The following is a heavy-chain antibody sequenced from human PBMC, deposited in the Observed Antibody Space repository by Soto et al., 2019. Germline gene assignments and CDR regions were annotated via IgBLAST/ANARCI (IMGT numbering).Heavy chain of an antibody. D-gene: IGHD2-8*01. J-gene: IGHJ4*02. V-gene: IGHV3-49*03. CDR2: IRSKTYGGTT. Sequence: GGSLRLSCTASGFSFGDYAMSWFRQAPGKGLEWVGFIRSKTYGGTTEYAASVKGRFTISRDDSKSIAYLQMNSLKTEDTAVYYCVRGSMTPSNYWGQGTLVTVSS. CDR1: GFSFGDYA. CDR3: VRGSMTPSNY.